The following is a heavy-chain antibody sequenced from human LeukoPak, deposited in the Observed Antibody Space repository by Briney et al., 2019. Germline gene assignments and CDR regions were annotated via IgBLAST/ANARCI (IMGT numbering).Heavy chain of an antibody. D-gene: IGHD3-10*01. CDR1: GLTFSSYS. J-gene: IGHJ4*02. Sequence: TGGSLRLSCAASGLTFSSYSMNWVHQAPGKGLEWVSSISSSSSYIYYADSVKGRFTISRDNAKNSLYLQMNSLRAADTAVYYCARYSGEYYYGSGSYYTDYWGQGTLVTVSS. CDR2: ISSSSSYI. V-gene: IGHV3-21*04. CDR3: ARYSGEYYYGSGSYYTDY.